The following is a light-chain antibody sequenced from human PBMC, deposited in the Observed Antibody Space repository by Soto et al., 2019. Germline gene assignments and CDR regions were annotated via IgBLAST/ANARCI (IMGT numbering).Light chain of an antibody. CDR3: QQYNIWPTWT. Sequence: EIVLPQSPATLSLSPVEIATVTCRASQSVGGHLAWYQQRPCQAPRLLIYGASTRATGVPARFSGSGSGTDFTPTISSLQSEDFAVYYCQQYNIWPTWTFGQGTKVDIK. CDR2: GAS. J-gene: IGKJ1*01. V-gene: IGKV3-15*01. CDR1: QSVGGH.